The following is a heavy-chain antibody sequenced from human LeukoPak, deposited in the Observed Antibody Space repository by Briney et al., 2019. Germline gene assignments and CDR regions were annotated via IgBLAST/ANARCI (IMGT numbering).Heavy chain of an antibody. CDR1: GYSFTDYA. Sequence: ASVKVSCKTSGYSFTDYAIVWVRQAPGRGLEWMGWVGTYDGKTNYAREVQGRVTMTTDTSASTAYMELSSLKSEDTAVYYCVAEVIEVTMGDYWGQGTLVTVSS. D-gene: IGHD4-11*01. CDR3: VAEVIEVTMGDY. CDR2: VGTYDGKT. V-gene: IGHV1-18*01. J-gene: IGHJ4*02.